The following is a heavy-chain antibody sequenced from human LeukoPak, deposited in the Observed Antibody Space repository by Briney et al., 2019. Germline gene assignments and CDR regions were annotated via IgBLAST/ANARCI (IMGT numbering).Heavy chain of an antibody. J-gene: IGHJ4*02. D-gene: IGHD3-16*01. Sequence: SETLSLTCTVSGGSISSYYWSWIQQPPGKGLEWIGYIYYSGSTNYNPSLKSRVTIPVDTSKNQFSLKLSSVTAADTAVYYCARLALGYFDYWGQGTLVTVSS. CDR3: ARLALGYFDY. V-gene: IGHV4-59*01. CDR1: GGSISSYY. CDR2: IYYSGST.